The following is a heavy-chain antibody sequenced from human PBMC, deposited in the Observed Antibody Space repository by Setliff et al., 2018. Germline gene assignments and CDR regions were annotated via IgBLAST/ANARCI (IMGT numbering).Heavy chain of an antibody. CDR1: GFTFSIYS. D-gene: IGHD2-21*02. J-gene: IGHJ6*03. CDR2: ISSGSNSI. CDR3: AKSGGDHCCPLYHHYYMDV. V-gene: IGHV3-48*01. Sequence: GGSLRLSCAASGFTFSIYSMNWVRQAPGKGLEWIAYISSGSNSIYHADSVMGRFTISRDNARNSLYLQMNRLGPEDTAVYYCAKSGGDHCCPLYHHYYMDVWGTGTTVTVSS.